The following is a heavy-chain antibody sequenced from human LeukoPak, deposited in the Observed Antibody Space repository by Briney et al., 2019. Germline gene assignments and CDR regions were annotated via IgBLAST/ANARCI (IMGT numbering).Heavy chain of an antibody. CDR3: ATGTDSSSWYYSDY. CDR2: IHHSGST. Sequence: SETLSLTCAVYGGSFSGYYWSWIRQPLGKGLECLGEIHHSGSTKYNPSLKSRVTISRDTSKNQFSLKMSSVTAADTAVYYCATGTDSSSWYYSDYSGQGTLVTVSS. J-gene: IGHJ4*02. V-gene: IGHV4-34*01. D-gene: IGHD6-13*01. CDR1: GGSFSGYY.